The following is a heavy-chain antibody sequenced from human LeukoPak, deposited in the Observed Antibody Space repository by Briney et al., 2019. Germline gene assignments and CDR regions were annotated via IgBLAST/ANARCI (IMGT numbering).Heavy chain of an antibody. D-gene: IGHD6-19*01. CDR2: ISYDGSNK. CDR3: AKDESLSSGWYYGVSNDAFDI. J-gene: IGHJ3*02. V-gene: IGHV3-30-3*01. CDR1: GFTFSSYA. Sequence: PGGSLRLSCAASGFTFSSYAMHWVRQAPGKGLEWVAVISYDGSNKYYADSVKGRFTISRDNSKNTLYLQMNSLRAEDTAVYYCAKDESLSSGWYYGVSNDAFDIWGQGTMVTVSS.